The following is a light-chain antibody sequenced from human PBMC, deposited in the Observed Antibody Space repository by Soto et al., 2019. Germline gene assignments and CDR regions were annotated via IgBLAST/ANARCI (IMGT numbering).Light chain of an antibody. J-gene: IGLJ1*01. V-gene: IGLV2-8*01. CDR3: SSYAGSNYPYV. Sequence: QSVLTQPPSASGSPGQSVTISCTGTSSDVGDYNYVSWYQQPPGKAPKLLIYDVSKRPSGVPDRFSGSKSGNTASLTVSGLQAEDEGDYYCSSYAGSNYPYVFGTGTKV. CDR1: SSDVGDYNY. CDR2: DVS.